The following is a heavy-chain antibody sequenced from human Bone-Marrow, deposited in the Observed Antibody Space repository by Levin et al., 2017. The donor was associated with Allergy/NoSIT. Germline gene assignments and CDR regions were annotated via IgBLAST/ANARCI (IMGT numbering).Heavy chain of an antibody. CDR1: GFTFSGNW. D-gene: IGHD5-12*01. CDR3: ARDLRQGLAATIMVGMDI. V-gene: IGHV3-74*01. CDR2: INSDGSSI. J-gene: IGHJ6*02. Sequence: GESLKISCAASGFTFSGNWMHWVRQAPGEGLVWVARINSDGSSISYADSVKGRFTISRDNAKNTMYLQMNSLRAGDTAVYFCARDLRQGLAATIMVGMDIWGQGTTVIVSS.